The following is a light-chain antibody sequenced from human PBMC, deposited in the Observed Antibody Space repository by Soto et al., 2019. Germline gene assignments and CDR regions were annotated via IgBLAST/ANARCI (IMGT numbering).Light chain of an antibody. CDR3: QQHGGSPSYT. J-gene: IGKJ2*01. V-gene: IGKV3-20*01. CDR1: QTVHRSL. Sequence: EVVLTQSPGTLSLSPGDRATVSCRASQTVHRSLFAWYQQKGGQAPRLLIYGTSNRAAGIPDRFSGHGSGTDFTLTLDGLGPEDSATYFYQQHGGSPSYTFG. CDR2: GTS.